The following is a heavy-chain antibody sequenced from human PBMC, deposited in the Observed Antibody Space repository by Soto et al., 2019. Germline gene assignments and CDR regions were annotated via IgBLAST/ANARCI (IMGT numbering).Heavy chain of an antibody. V-gene: IGHV3-7*01. CDR2: INKDESQK. J-gene: IGHJ4*02. CDR1: GFTFSSYW. Sequence: AGGSLRLSCAASGFTFSSYWMTWVRQAPGKGLEWVANINKDESQKYYVDSVKGRFTISRDNAKNSLSLQMNSLRADDTAVYYCASDLYYFDSWGQGTLVTVSS. CDR3: ASDLYYFDS.